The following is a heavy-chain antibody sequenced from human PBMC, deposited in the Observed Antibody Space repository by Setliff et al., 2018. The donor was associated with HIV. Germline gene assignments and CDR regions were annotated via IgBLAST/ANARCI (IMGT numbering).Heavy chain of an antibody. D-gene: IGHD3-10*01. CDR1: GFSMSNFYY. Sequence: SETLSLTCGVSGFSMSNFYYWGWIRQPPGKGLEWIGSVYHSGETYYKPSLKGRVTISIDSSKIQISLNVTSVTAADTAVYYCTRRDVSPLWFGQFDYRGQGILVTVSS. CDR2: VYHSGET. V-gene: IGHV4-38-2*01. J-gene: IGHJ4*02. CDR3: TRRDVSPLWFGQFDY.